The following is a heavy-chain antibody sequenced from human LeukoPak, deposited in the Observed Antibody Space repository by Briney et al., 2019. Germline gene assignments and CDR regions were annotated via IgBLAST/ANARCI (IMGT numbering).Heavy chain of an antibody. CDR2: ISVSSGAT. V-gene: IGHV1-18*04. J-gene: IGHJ4*02. Sequence: ASVKVSCKASGYTFTSHGLSWARQAPGQGFEWMGWISVSSGATNYAQKFHDRITMTPDTSTSTAYMELRSLRSDDTAVYYCARDPGGHWGFDYWGQGALVTVSS. D-gene: IGHD3-16*01. CDR3: ARDPGGHWGFDY. CDR1: GYTFTSHG.